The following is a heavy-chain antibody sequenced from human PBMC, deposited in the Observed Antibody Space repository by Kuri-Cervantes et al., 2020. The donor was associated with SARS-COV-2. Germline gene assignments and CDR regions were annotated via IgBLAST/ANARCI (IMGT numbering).Heavy chain of an antibody. J-gene: IGHJ6*03. Sequence: GGSLRLSCAASGFTFDDYAMHWARQAPGKGPEWVSLISWDGGSTYYADSVKGRFTISRDNSKNSLYLQMNSLRAEDTALYYCAKDGDCSSTSCYYMDVWGKGTTVTVSS. CDR1: GFTFDDYA. V-gene: IGHV3-43D*03. D-gene: IGHD2-2*01. CDR3: AKDGDCSSTSCYYMDV. CDR2: ISWDGGST.